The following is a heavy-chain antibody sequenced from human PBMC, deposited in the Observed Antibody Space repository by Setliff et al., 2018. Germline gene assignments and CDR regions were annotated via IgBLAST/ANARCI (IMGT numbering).Heavy chain of an antibody. CDR2: IYYSGDT. CDR3: ARYPRRGNGWYPYYVDV. CDR1: GGSMITNDDF. D-gene: IGHD6-19*01. J-gene: IGHJ6*03. V-gene: IGHV4-39*07. Sequence: SETLSLTCTVSGGSMITNDDFWGWLRQPPGTGWEWTGSIYYSGDTYYNPSPKSRATVSVDTSTSQFSRRLTSVTAADSAVYVCARYPRRGNGWYPYYVDVWGKGTTVTVSS.